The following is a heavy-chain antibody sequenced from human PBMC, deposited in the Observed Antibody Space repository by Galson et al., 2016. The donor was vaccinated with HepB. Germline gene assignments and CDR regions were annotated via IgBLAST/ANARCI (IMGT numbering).Heavy chain of an antibody. J-gene: IGHJ5*02. V-gene: IGHV3-33*08. D-gene: IGHD1/OR15-1a*01. CDR3: ARDQGSGGWNKGWFDP. Sequence: SLRLSCATSGFTFSTSSMNWVRQAPGKGLEWVAVIWSDDSIQYYGNPVEGRFTISRDNSENTVSLQMDNLRDEHTAVYYCARDQGSGGWNKGWFDPWGQGTQVTVSS. CDR2: IWSDDSIQ. CDR1: GFTFSTSS.